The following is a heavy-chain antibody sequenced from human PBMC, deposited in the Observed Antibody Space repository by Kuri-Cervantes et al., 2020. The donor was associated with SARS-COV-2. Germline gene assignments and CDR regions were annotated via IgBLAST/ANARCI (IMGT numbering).Heavy chain of an antibody. CDR1: GFTFSSYA. CDR2: IRYDGSNK. Sequence: GESLKISCAASGFTFSSYAMHWVRQAPGKGPEWVAFIRYDGSNKYYADSVKGRFTISRDTSKNTLYLQMNSLRAEDTAVYYCANSLLLSLDYWGQGTLVTVSS. J-gene: IGHJ4*02. V-gene: IGHV3-30*02. D-gene: IGHD1-26*01. CDR3: ANSLLLSLDY.